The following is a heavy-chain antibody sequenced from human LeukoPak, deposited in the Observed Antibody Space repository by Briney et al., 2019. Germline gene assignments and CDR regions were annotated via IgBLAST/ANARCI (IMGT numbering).Heavy chain of an antibody. V-gene: IGHV3-30*03. D-gene: IGHD5/OR15-5a*01. CDR1: GFTFSSYG. J-gene: IGHJ4*02. CDR3: ARRTSRRLPGEQYGRKVGYFDY. Sequence: PGGSLRLSCAASGFTFSSYGMHWVRQAPGKGLEWVAVISYDGSNKYYADSVKGRFTISRDNSKNTLYLQMNSLRAEDTAVYYCARRTSRRLPGEQYGRKVGYFDYWGQGTLVTVSS. CDR2: ISYDGSNK.